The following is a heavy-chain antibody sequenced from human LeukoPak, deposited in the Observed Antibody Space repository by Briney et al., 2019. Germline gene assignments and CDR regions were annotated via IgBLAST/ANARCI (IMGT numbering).Heavy chain of an antibody. Sequence: ASVKVSCKASGYTFTSYYMNWVRQATGQGLEWMGWMNPNSGNTGYAQKFQGRVTMTRNTSISTAYMELSSLRSEDTAVYYCARAHIDVDTAMVTAFDLWGQGKMVTVSS. CDR1: GYTFTSYY. CDR2: MNPNSGNT. CDR3: ARAHIDVDTAMVTAFDL. V-gene: IGHV1-8*01. J-gene: IGHJ3*01. D-gene: IGHD5-18*01.